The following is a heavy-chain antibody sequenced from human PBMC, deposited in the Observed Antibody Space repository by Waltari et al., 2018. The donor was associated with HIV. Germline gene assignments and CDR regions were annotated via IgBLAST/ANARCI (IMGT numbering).Heavy chain of an antibody. CDR2: ISGSGGST. Sequence: EVQLLESGGGLVQPGGSLRLSCAASAFTFSSYAMNWVRQAPGKGLEWVSGISGSGGSTYYADSVKGRFTISRDNSKNTLYLQMNSLRAEDTAVYYCAKEGSRGWNYYFDYWGQGTLVTVSS. CDR3: AKEGSRGWNYYFDY. D-gene: IGHD1-1*01. J-gene: IGHJ4*02. V-gene: IGHV3-23*01. CDR1: AFTFSSYA.